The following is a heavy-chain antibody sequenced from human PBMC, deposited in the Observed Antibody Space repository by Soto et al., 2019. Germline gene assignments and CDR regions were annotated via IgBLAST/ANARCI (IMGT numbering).Heavy chain of an antibody. CDR2: IRNRPNSYTT. D-gene: IGHD3-10*01. CDR3: VRDSGRGFYFDY. Sequence: GGSLRLSCAASGFTFSDYSMNWVRQAPGKGLEWVGRIRNRPNSYTTQYAASVKGRFAVLRDDSENLVYLQMNDLKTEDTAVYYCVRDSGRGFYFDYWGQGAQVTVSS. V-gene: IGHV3-72*01. J-gene: IGHJ4*02. CDR1: GFTFSDYS.